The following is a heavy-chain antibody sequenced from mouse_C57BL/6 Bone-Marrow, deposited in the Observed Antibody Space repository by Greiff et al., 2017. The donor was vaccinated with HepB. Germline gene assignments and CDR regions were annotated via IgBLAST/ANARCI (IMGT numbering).Heavy chain of an antibody. CDR3: APIYYDYDKGFAY. Sequence: VQLQQSGAELARPGASVKMSCKASGYTFTSYTMHWVKQRPGQGLEWIGYINPSSGYTKYNQKFKDKATLTADKSSSTAYMQLSSLTSEDSAVYYCAPIYYDYDKGFAYWGQGTLVTVSA. V-gene: IGHV1-4*01. CDR2: INPSSGYT. J-gene: IGHJ3*01. CDR1: GYTFTSYT. D-gene: IGHD2-4*01.